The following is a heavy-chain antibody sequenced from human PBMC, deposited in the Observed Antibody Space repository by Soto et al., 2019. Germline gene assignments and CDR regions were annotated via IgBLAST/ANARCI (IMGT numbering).Heavy chain of an antibody. D-gene: IGHD1-1*01. CDR1: GYSFSSFW. V-gene: IGHV5-51*01. CDR2: IYPGDSDI. J-gene: IGHJ6*02. CDR3: AKHTTYRFYGMDV. Sequence: SLTISCQGSGYSFSSFWIGWVRQMPGKGLELIGIIYPGDSDIRYSPSFEGQVTMSADRSSSTAYLQWSSLKASDTAMYYCAKHTTYRFYGMDVWGQGTTVTVSS.